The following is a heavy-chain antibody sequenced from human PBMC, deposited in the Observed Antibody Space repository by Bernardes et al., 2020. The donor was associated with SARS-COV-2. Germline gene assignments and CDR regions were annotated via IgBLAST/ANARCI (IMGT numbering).Heavy chain of an antibody. J-gene: IGHJ4*02. D-gene: IGHD2-21*02. CDR1: GYTFTGYF. V-gene: IGHV1-2*02. CDR3: ARTRTTISTTGIPVDY. Sequence: ASVQVSCKASGYTFTGYFIHWVRQAPGQRLEWMGWINPTTGGTNYIQKFQGRVTMTRDTSITTAYMELSRLGSDDTAIYYCARTRTTISTTGIPVDYWGKGTLVNISS. CDR2: INPTTGGT.